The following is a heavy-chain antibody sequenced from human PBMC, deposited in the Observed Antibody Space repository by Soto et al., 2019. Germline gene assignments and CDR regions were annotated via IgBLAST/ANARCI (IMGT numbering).Heavy chain of an antibody. V-gene: IGHV1-58*01. D-gene: IGHD4-17*01. Sequence: QMQLVQSGPEVKKPGTSVKVSCKASGFNFTSSAVQWVRQARGQRLELIGWIVVGSGNTNYAQKFQERVTVHRDMSTSTAYMELSSLRSEDTAVYYCAAALHDYGDYVGFYFDYWGQGTLVTVSS. CDR1: GFNFTSSA. CDR3: AAALHDYGDYVGFYFDY. CDR2: IVVGSGNT. J-gene: IGHJ4*02.